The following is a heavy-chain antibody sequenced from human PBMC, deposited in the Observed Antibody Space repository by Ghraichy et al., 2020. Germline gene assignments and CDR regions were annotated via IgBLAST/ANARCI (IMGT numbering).Heavy chain of an antibody. CDR3: ARDVGGSLDY. V-gene: IGHV3-7*03. CDR1: GFTFSTYW. D-gene: IGHD2-15*01. CDR2: IKQDGSEK. Sequence: GGSLRLSCAASGFTFSTYWMAWVRQAPGKGLEWVANIKQDGSEKHYVDSVKGRFTISRDNAKISLYLQMNSLRVEDTAVYYCARDVGGSLDYWGQGTLVTVSS. J-gene: IGHJ4*02.